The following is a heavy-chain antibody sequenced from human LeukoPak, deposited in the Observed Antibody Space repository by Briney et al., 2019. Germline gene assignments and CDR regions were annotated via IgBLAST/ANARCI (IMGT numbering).Heavy chain of an antibody. CDR1: GYTFTRYS. CDR3: ARVEMLRGYDSPHWFDP. J-gene: IGHJ5*02. CDR2: INPNRGGT. D-gene: IGHD5-12*01. V-gene: IGHV1-2*02. Sequence: ASVKVSFKASGYTFTRYSMHWVRQAPGHGLEWMGWINPNRGGTNYEQKFHGRVTMTRDTSISTFYMELNRLRSDDTAVYYCARVEMLRGYDSPHWFDPWGQGTLVTVSS.